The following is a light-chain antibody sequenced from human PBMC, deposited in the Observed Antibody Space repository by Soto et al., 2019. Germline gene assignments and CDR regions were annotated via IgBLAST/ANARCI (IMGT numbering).Light chain of an antibody. J-gene: IGKJ2*01. CDR3: QQSYNVPVT. V-gene: IGKV1-39*01. Sequence: DILMTQSPSSLSAFVGDRVTITCRASQTISRHLNWYQQKPGKAPNLLISAASSLHSGVPSRFSGSGSGTDFTLTINNLQPEDCATYYCQQSYNVPVTFGQGTKLEIK. CDR2: AAS. CDR1: QTISRH.